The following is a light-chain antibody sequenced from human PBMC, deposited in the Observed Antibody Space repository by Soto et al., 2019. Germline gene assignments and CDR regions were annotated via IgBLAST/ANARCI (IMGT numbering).Light chain of an antibody. J-gene: IGLJ3*02. V-gene: IGLV2-14*03. Sequence: QSALTQPAAVSGSPGQSITISCTGTSSDVGGYNFVSWYQQHPGKAPKLMIFDVNNRPSGVSDRFSGSTSGNTASLTISGRQAEDEADYYCSSYRFSSTLVVFGAGTKLTVL. CDR2: DVN. CDR3: SSYRFSSTLVV. CDR1: SSDVGGYNF.